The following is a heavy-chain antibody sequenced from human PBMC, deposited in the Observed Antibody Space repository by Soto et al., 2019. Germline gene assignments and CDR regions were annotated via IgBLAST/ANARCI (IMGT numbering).Heavy chain of an antibody. J-gene: IGHJ5*02. D-gene: IGHD6-25*01. CDR1: GFTVSSNY. V-gene: IGHV3-66*01. Sequence: EVQLVESGGGLVQPGGSLRLSCAASGFTVSSNYMSWVRQAPGKGLEWVSVIYSGGSTYYADSVKGRFTISRDNSKNTLYLQMNSLRAEDTAAYYCARESIVRGYRAPGGFDPWGQGTLVTVSS. CDR3: ARESIVRGYRAPGGFDP. CDR2: IYSGGST.